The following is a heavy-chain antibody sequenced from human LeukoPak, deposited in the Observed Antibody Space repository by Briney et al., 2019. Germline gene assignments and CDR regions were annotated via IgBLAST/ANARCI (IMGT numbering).Heavy chain of an antibody. V-gene: IGHV3-15*01. J-gene: IGHJ4*02. D-gene: IGHD1-26*01. CDR1: GFTFSNAW. Sequence: PGGSLRLSCAASGFTFSNAWMHWVRQAPGKGLEWVGRIKSKTDGGTTDYAAPVKGRFTISRDDSKNTLYLQMNSLKTEDTAVYYCTRIIKSGSFDYWGQGTLVTVSS. CDR3: TRIIKSGSFDY. CDR2: IKSKTDGGTT.